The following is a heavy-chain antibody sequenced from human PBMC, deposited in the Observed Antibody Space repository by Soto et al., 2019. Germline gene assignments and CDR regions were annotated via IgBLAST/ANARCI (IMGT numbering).Heavy chain of an antibody. CDR3: AKELFAAAYAATSAFDL. J-gene: IGHJ4*02. D-gene: IGHD2-8*01. CDR2: VDGSGYDT. CDR1: VFTFSSHA. Sequence: GGSLRLSCAASVFTFSSHAMAGSRQTPGTGPEGVAFVDGSGYDTSYAVSGKGRFTIARDKSEDSLYLHKNNLRAEDTGRYFCAKELFAAAYAATSAFDLWGQGTLVTVSS. V-gene: IGHV3-23*01.